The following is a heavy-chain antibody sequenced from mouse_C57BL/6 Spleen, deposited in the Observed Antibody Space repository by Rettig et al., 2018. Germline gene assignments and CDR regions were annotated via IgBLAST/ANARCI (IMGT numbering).Heavy chain of an antibody. CDR2: ILPGRGNT. CDR3: ARWGDAMDC. CDR1: GYTFTGYW. V-gene: IGHV1-9*01. Sequence: LMKPGASVKLSCKATGYTFTGYWIEWVKQRPGHGLEWIGEILPGRGNTNYNEKFKDKATFTADTSSNTAYMQLSSLTTEDSAIYYCARWGDAMDCWGQGTSVTVSS. J-gene: IGHJ4*01.